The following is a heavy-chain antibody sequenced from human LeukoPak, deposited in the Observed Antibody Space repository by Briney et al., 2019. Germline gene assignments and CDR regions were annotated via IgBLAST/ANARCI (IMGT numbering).Heavy chain of an antibody. CDR3: ARVRIDCSSTSCYTVHWDY. Sequence: GASVKVSCKASGYTFTSYGISWVRQAPGQGLEWMGWISAYNGNTNYARKLQGRVTMTTDTSTSTAYIELRILRSDDTAVYYCARVRIDCSSTSCYTVHWDYWGQGTLVTVSS. CDR1: GYTFTSYG. J-gene: IGHJ4*02. CDR2: ISAYNGNT. V-gene: IGHV1-18*01. D-gene: IGHD2-2*02.